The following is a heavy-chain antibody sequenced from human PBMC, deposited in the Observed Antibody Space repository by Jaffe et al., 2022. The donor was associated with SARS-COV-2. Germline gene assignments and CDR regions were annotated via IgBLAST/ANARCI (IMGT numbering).Heavy chain of an antibody. D-gene: IGHD1-26*01. J-gene: IGHJ4*02. CDR1: GGSISSTSYY. CDR3: ARLTVRGPGSSGGY. Sequence: QLQLQESGPGLVKPSETLSLTCTVSGGSISSTSYYWGWIRQPPGKGLAWIGTIYYSGSTYYNPSLKSRVTISVDTSKNQFSLKLSSVTAADTAVYYCARLTVRGPGSSGGYWGQGTLVTVSS. CDR2: IYYSGST. V-gene: IGHV4-39*01.